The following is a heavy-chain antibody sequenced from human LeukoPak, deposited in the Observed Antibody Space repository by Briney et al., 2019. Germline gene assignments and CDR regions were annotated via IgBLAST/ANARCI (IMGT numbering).Heavy chain of an antibody. D-gene: IGHD2-15*01. Sequence: PSETLSLTCTVSGGSISSSSYYWGWIRQPPGKGLEWIGSIYYSGSTYYNPSLTSRVTISVDTSKNQFSLKLSSVTAADTAVYYCARHVVVVAATPTPGGDLDYWGQGTLVTVSS. CDR3: ARHVVVVAATPTPGGDLDY. CDR1: GGSISSSSYY. V-gene: IGHV4-39*01. J-gene: IGHJ4*02. CDR2: IYYSGST.